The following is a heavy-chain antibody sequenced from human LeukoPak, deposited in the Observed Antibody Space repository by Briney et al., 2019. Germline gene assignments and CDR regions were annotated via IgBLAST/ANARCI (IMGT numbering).Heavy chain of an antibody. CDR2: ISSNGGST. V-gene: IGHV3-64D*09. J-gene: IGHJ4*02. Sequence: GGSLRLSCSASGFTLSSYAMHWVRQAPGKGLEYVSAISSNGGSTYYADSVKGRFTISRDNSKNTLYLQMSSLRAEDTAVYYCVKFYSSGPKGYFDYWGQGTLVTVSS. CDR3: VKFYSSGPKGYFDY. D-gene: IGHD3-22*01. CDR1: GFTLSSYA.